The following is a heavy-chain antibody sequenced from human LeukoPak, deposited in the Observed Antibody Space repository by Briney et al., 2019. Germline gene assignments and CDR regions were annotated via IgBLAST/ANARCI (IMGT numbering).Heavy chain of an antibody. V-gene: IGHV3-23*01. J-gene: IGHJ4*02. D-gene: IGHD3-22*01. Sequence: GGFLRLSCAASGFTFSNYAMTWVRQAPGKGLEWVSSITDGGGTTYYADSVKGRFTISRDNSKNTLYLQLSSLRADDTAVYFCAKSYRTFGSSGFYHFDYWGPGTLVTVSS. CDR2: ITDGGGTT. CDR1: GFTFSNYA. CDR3: AKSYRTFGSSGFYHFDY.